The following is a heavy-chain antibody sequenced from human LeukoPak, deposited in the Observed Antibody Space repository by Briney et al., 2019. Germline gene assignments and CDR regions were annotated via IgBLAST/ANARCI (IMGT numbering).Heavy chain of an antibody. D-gene: IGHD3-3*02. CDR3: ARGAFWSFGI. CDR2: INEDGSEK. CDR1: GFTFTRYW. Sequence: GGSLRLSCAASGFTFTRYWMKWVRQAPGKGLEWVANINEDGSEKYYVDSVKGRFTISRDNAKSSLYLQMNSLRAEDTAVYYCARGAFWSFGIWGQGTMVTVSS. J-gene: IGHJ3*02. V-gene: IGHV3-7*04.